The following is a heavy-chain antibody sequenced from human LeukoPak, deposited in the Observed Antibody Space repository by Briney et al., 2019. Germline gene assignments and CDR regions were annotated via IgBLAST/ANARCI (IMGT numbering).Heavy chain of an antibody. J-gene: IGHJ5*02. CDR3: AKGGSGWYGPNWFDP. CDR1: GFTFSSYA. Sequence: GGSLRLSCAASGFTFSSYALHWVRQAPGKGLEWVAVILSDGSNKCYADSVKGRFTISRDNSKNTLYLQMNSLRAEDTAVYYCAKGGSGWYGPNWFDPWGQGTLVTVSS. V-gene: IGHV3-30*04. CDR2: ILSDGSNK. D-gene: IGHD6-19*01.